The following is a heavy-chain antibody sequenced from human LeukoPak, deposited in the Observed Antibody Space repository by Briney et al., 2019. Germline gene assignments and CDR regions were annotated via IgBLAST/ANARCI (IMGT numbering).Heavy chain of an antibody. CDR2: ISAYNGNT. CDR3: ARDPGYSSGWTHSYYGMDV. J-gene: IGHJ6*02. V-gene: IGHV1-18*01. Sequence: ASVKVSCKASGYTFTSYGISWVRQAPGQGLEWMGWISAYNGNTNYAQKLQGRVTMTTDTSTGTAYMELRSLRSGDTAVYYCARDPGYSSGWTHSYYGMDVWGQGTTVTVSS. D-gene: IGHD6-19*01. CDR1: GYTFTSYG.